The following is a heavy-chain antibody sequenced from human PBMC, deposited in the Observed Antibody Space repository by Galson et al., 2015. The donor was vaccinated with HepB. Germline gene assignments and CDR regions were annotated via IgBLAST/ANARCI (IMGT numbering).Heavy chain of an antibody. CDR3: ARDRHPSYQLPSFDI. J-gene: IGHJ3*02. D-gene: IGHD2-2*01. CDR1: GGSISSSSHY. CDR2: TYYSGKT. V-gene: IGHV4-39*07. Sequence: ETLSVTCTVSGGSISSSSHYWGWIRQPPGKGLEWIGTTYYSGKTYYNPSLKSRVTMSVDTSKNQFSLKLSSVTAADTAVYYCARDRHPSYQLPSFDIWGQGTMVTVSS.